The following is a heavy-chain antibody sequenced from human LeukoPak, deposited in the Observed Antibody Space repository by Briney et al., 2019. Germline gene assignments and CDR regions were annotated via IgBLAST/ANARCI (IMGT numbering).Heavy chain of an antibody. Sequence: ASVKVSCKASGYTFTNYGISWVRQAPGQGLEWMGWISAYSGDTNYAQNLQGRVTMTTDASTSTAYMELRSLRSDDTAVYYCARDGYRLSGYFYYMDVWGKGTTVTVSS. CDR1: GYTFTNYG. J-gene: IGHJ6*03. CDR2: ISAYSGDT. V-gene: IGHV1-18*01. D-gene: IGHD2-2*03. CDR3: ARDGYRLSGYFYYMDV.